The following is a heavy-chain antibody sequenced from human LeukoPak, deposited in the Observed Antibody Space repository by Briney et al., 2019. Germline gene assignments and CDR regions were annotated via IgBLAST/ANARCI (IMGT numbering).Heavy chain of an antibody. Sequence: GESLKISCKGSGYSFASYWIGWVRQMPGKGLEWMGIIYPGDSDTRYSPSFQGQVTISADKSISTAYLQWCSLKASDTAMYYCARQQQTESENYYYYCGMDVWGQGTTVTVSS. V-gene: IGHV5-51*01. CDR2: IYPGDSDT. D-gene: IGHD6-13*01. J-gene: IGHJ6*02. CDR3: ARQQQTESENYYYYCGMDV. CDR1: GYSFASYW.